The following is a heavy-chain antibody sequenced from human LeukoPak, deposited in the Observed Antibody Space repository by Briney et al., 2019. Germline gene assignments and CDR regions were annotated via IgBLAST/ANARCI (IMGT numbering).Heavy chain of an antibody. Sequence: GRSLRLSCAASGFTFDDYAMHWVRQAPGKGLEWVSGISWNSGSIGYADSVKGRFTISRDNAKNSLYLQMNSLRAEDTAVYYCARGQHYYGFWGQGTLVTVSS. J-gene: IGHJ4*02. V-gene: IGHV3-9*01. CDR2: ISWNSGSI. CDR3: ARGQHYYGF. CDR1: GFTFDDYA. D-gene: IGHD3-10*01.